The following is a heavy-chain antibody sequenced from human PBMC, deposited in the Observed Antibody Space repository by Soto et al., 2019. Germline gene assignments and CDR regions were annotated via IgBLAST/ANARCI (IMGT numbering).Heavy chain of an antibody. J-gene: IGHJ4*02. D-gene: IGHD6-25*01. Sequence: ASVKVSCKASGVAYNTFAVSWVRQAPGQGLEWMGGIIPVLGPAFYAQKFQGRVTITADKSTSTAYLEPTSLRSDDTAVYYCVRAAKRYFDYWGQGTLVTVSS. CDR1: GVAYNTFA. V-gene: IGHV1-69*10. CDR2: IIPVLGPA. CDR3: VRAAKRYFDY.